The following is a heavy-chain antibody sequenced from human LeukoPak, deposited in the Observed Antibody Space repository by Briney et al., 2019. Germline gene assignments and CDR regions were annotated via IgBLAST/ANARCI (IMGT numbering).Heavy chain of an antibody. V-gene: IGHV4-34*01. J-gene: IGHJ4*02. D-gene: IGHD4-17*01. CDR1: GVSFDDYY. Sequence: PSETLSLTCAVSGVSFDDYYWAWVRQTPGKGLEWIGEINHSGYTNDSPSLKSRVTLSIGTSRKQFSLNLRSVTDADAGIYYCTRMTTGRDYWGQGTLVTVSS. CDR2: INHSGYT. CDR3: TRMTTGRDY.